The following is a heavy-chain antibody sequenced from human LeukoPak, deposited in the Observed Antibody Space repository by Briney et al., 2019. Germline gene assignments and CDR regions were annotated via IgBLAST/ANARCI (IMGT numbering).Heavy chain of an antibody. D-gene: IGHD2-21*02. CDR2: MYTGGGR. V-gene: IGHV3-66*01. Sequence: GGSLRLSCAASGFSVSNYYMSWVRQPPGEGLEWVSVMYTGGGRYYGDSVKGRFTISRDNSKNTVFLQMNSLRVEDTALYYCTRGQSYCGADCYSDWGQGTLVTVSS. J-gene: IGHJ4*02. CDR3: TRGQSYCGADCYSD. CDR1: GFSVSNYY.